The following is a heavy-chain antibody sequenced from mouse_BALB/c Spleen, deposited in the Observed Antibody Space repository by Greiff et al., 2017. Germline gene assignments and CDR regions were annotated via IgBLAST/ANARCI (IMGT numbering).Heavy chain of an antibody. CDR2: ISSGSSTI. V-gene: IGHV5-17*02. Sequence: EVHLVESGGGLVQPGGSRKLSCAASGFTFSSFGMHWVRQAPEKGLEWVAYISSGSSTIYYADTVKGRFTISRDNPKNTLFLQMTSLRSEDTAMYYCARGDAYYRYDWYFDVWGAGTTVTVSS. D-gene: IGHD2-14*01. J-gene: IGHJ1*01. CDR3: ARGDAYYRYDWYFDV. CDR1: GFTFSSFG.